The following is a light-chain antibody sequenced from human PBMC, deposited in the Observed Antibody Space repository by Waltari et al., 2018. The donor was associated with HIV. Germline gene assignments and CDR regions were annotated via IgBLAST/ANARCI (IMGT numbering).Light chain of an antibody. CDR2: EVN. Sequence: QSALTQPASVSGSPGQSITLSCTGRSSDVGSYDSVSWYQQHPGKAPKLMIYEVNNPPSGVSNRFSGSKSGNTASLTISGLQAEDEAEYYCSSYTSSTTLLFGGGTKVTVL. V-gene: IGLV2-14*01. CDR1: SSDVGSYDS. J-gene: IGLJ2*01. CDR3: SSYTSSTTLL.